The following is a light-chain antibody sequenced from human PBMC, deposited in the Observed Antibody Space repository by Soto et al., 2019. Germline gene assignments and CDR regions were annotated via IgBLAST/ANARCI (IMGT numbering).Light chain of an antibody. CDR1: QSISSY. CDR2: GAS. Sequence: DIQMTQSPSSLSASVVDRVTITFRASQSISSYLNWYQQKPGKAPMLLIYGASNLQSGVPSRFSGSGSGTAFTLTISSLQPEDSASYYCQHSYRTPRTFGQGTKVDIK. J-gene: IGKJ1*01. V-gene: IGKV1-39*01. CDR3: QHSYRTPRT.